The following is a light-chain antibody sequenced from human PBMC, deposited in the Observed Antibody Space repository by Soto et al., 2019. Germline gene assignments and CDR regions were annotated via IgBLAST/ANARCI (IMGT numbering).Light chain of an antibody. CDR1: SSDVGSYNL. J-gene: IGLJ1*01. CDR2: AVN. Sequence: SALTQPASGSGSPGQSITLSCTGTSSDVGSYNLVSWYQQHPGKAPKLMIYAVNKRPSGISSRFSGSKSGNTASLTISGLQAEDEADYYCCSFAGSGTFYVFGTGTKVTVL. V-gene: IGLV2-23*02. CDR3: CSFAGSGTFYV.